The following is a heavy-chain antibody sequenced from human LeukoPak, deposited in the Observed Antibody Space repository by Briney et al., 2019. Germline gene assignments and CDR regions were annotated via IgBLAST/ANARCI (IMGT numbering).Heavy chain of an antibody. V-gene: IGHV4-59*01. D-gene: IGHD4-11*01. J-gene: IGHJ4*02. CDR1: GGSISSYY. Sequence: SETLSLTCTVSGGSISSYYWSWIRQPPGKGLEWIGYIYYSGSTNYNPSLKSRVTISVDTSKNQFSLKLSSVTAADTAVYYCARGYSNYVNDYWGQGTLVTVSS. CDR3: ARGYSNYVNDY. CDR2: IYYSGST.